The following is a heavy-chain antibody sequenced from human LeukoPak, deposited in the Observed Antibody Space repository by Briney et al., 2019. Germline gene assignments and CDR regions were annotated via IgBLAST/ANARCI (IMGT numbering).Heavy chain of an antibody. CDR2: IRNSGGRT. CDR3: AKDGVRYGSGSYQVHYYYMDV. J-gene: IGHJ6*03. D-gene: IGHD3-10*01. V-gene: IGHV3-23*01. CDR1: GFTFSSDW. Sequence: PGGSLRLSCAASGFTFSSDWMHWVRQAPGKGLEWVSSIRNSGGRTYYADSVKGLFTVSRDNSKNTLYLQMSGLRAEDTAVYYCAKDGVRYGSGSYQVHYYYMDVWGKGTTVTISS.